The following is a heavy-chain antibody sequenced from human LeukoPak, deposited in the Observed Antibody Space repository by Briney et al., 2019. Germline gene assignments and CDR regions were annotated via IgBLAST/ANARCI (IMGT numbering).Heavy chain of an antibody. D-gene: IGHD3-10*01. CDR2: INHSGST. Sequence: PSETLSLTCAVYGGSFSGYYWSWIRQPPGKGLEWIGEINHSGSTNYNPSLKSRVTISVDTPKNQFSLKLSSVTAADTAVYYCARLYYYGSGSYYPDYWGQGTLVTVSS. CDR3: ARLYYYGSGSYYPDY. CDR1: GGSFSGYY. J-gene: IGHJ4*02. V-gene: IGHV4-34*01.